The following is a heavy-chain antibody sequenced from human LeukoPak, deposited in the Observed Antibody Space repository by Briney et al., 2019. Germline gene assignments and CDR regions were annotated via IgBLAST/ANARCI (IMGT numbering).Heavy chain of an antibody. CDR1: GGSISSSSYY. CDR3: ARVCRYYDYVWGSYRYYFDY. J-gene: IGHJ4*02. D-gene: IGHD3-16*02. Sequence: ASETLSLTCTVSGGSISSSSYYWGWIRQPPGKGLEWIGSIYYSGSTYYNPSLKSRVTISVDTSKNQFSLKLSSVTAADTAVYYCARVCRYYDYVWGSYRYYFDYWGQGTLVTVSS. CDR2: IYYSGST. V-gene: IGHV4-39*07.